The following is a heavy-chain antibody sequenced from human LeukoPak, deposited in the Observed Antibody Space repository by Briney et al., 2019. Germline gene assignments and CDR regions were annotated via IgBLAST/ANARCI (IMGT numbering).Heavy chain of an antibody. V-gene: IGHV4-38-2*02. D-gene: IGHD3-22*01. Sequence: PSETLSLTCTVSGYSISSGYYWGWIRQPPGKGLEWIGSIYHSGSTYYNPSLKSRVTISVDKSKNQFSLKLSSVTATDTAVYYCERGPYYYDSYFDYWGQGTLVTVSS. J-gene: IGHJ4*02. CDR3: ERGPYYYDSYFDY. CDR1: GYSISSGYY. CDR2: IYHSGST.